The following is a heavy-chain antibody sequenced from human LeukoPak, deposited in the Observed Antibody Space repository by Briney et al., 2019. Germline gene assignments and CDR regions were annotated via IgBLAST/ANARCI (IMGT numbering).Heavy chain of an antibody. J-gene: IGHJ4*02. Sequence: PGGSLRLSCAASGFTFSSYAMSWVRQAPGKGLVWVSRVSPDGRTTSYADSVKGRFTISRDNAKNTVYLQMISLRADDTAVYYCVRAKSGHYGYSDYWGQGTLVTVSS. V-gene: IGHV3-74*01. CDR1: GFTFSSYA. CDR3: VRAKSGHYGYSDY. CDR2: VSPDGRTT. D-gene: IGHD5-18*01.